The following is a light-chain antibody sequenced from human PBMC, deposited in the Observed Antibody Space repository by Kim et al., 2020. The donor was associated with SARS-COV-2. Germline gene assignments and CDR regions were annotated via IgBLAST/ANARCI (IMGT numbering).Light chain of an antibody. CDR2: VAS. CDR3: QQSYSPSFLT. J-gene: IGKJ2*01. Sequence: DIQMTQSPTSLSASVGDRVTITCRASQTIDDYLNWYQQKPGQAPKLLIYVASTLESGVPSRFSGTGTGTDFNLTISGLQPEDFATYHWQQSYSPSFLTFGQGTKLEI. V-gene: IGKV1-39*01. CDR1: QTIDDY.